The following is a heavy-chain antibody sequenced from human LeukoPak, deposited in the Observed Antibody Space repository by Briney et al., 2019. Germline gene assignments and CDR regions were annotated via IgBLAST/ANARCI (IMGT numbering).Heavy chain of an antibody. V-gene: IGHV4-31*03. CDR2: IYYSGST. D-gene: IGHD3-10*01. CDR1: GGSISSGGYY. Sequence: SQTLSLTCTVSGGSISSGGYYWSWIRQHPGTGLEWIGYIYYSGSTYYNPSLKSRVTISVDTSKNQFSLKLSSVTAADTAVYYCARDRGVTTNSPRYYYYGMDVWGQGTTVTVSS. CDR3: ARDRGVTTNSPRYYYYGMDV. J-gene: IGHJ6*02.